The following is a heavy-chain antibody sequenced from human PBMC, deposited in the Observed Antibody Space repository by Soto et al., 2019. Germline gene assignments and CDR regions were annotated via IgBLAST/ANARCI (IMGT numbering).Heavy chain of an antibody. D-gene: IGHD3-3*01. V-gene: IGHV1-8*01. CDR2: MNPNSGNT. CDR1: GYTFTSYD. CDR3: ARGSGITIFGVVRENDAFDI. Sequence: GASVKVSCKASGYTFTSYDINWVRQATGQGLEWMGWMNPNSGNTGYAQKFQGRVTMTRNTSISTAYMELSSLRSEDTAVYYCARGSGITIFGVVRENDAFDIWGQGTMVTVSS. J-gene: IGHJ3*02.